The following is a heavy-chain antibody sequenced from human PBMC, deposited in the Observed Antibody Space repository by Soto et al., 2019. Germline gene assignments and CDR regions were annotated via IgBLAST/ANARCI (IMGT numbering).Heavy chain of an antibody. J-gene: IGHJ5*02. CDR3: AILGYDILTGSRKDYNLFDT. CDR2: MNPNSGNT. V-gene: IGHV1-8*01. Sequence: VEVSFPCAEYTCTRYYNNWLRQATGQGLEWSGSMNPNSGNTGYSQKFQGRVTMTRNTSISTAYMELSSLRSEETAVYYCAILGYDILTGSRKDYNLFDTWGQGTLVTVSS. D-gene: IGHD3-9*01. CDR1: EYTCTRYY.